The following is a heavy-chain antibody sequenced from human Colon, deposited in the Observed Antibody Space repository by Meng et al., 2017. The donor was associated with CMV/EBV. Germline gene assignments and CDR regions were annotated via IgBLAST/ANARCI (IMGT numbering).Heavy chain of an antibody. D-gene: IGHD4-17*01. CDR3: ARVGDYPGGYFDY. J-gene: IGHJ4*02. V-gene: IGHV3-7*01. Sequence: GGSLRLSCAASGSSFSNSWMIWVRRAPGKGLEWVAKTNEDGSDKYYADSVKGRFTVSRDNSKNRLFLQMNSLRLEDTAVYYCARVGDYPGGYFDYWGQGTLVTVSS. CDR2: TNEDGSDK. CDR1: GSSFSNSW.